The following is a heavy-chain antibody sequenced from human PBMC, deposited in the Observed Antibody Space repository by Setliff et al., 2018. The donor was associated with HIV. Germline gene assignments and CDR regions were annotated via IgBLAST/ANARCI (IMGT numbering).Heavy chain of an antibody. CDR1: GYTFSYA. CDR2: INAGNGNT. V-gene: IGHV1-3*01. CDR3: AVVVPAAMPGGIGWFDP. J-gene: IGHJ5*02. Sequence: ASVKVSCKASGYTFSYAMHWVRQAPGQRLEWMGWINAGNGNTKYSQKFQGRVTITRDTSASTAYMELSSLRSDDTAVYYCAVVVPAAMPGGIGWFDPWGQGTLVTVSS. D-gene: IGHD2-2*01.